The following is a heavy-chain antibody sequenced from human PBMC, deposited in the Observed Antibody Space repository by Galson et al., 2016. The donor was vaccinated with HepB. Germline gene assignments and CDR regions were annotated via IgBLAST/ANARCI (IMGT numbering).Heavy chain of an antibody. D-gene: IGHD3-10*01. J-gene: IGHJ6*02. CDR3: AKSLIGTHHYYYYGMDV. Sequence: LRLSCAASGLSVGANYMTWVRQAPGKGLDWVSVIYDNGETYYGDSVRVRFTIYRDNSKNTLYLQMSSLRADDTAGYYCAKSLIGTHHYYYYGMDVWGQGTTVTVSS. CDR2: IYDNGET. V-gene: IGHV3-53*01. CDR1: GLSVGANY.